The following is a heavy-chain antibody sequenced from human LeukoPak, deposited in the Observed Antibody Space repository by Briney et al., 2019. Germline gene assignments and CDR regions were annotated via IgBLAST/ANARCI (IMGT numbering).Heavy chain of an antibody. Sequence: GESLKISCKGSGYSFTSYWIGWVRQMPGKGLEWMGIIYPGDSDTRYSPSFQDQVTISADKSISTAYLQWSSLKASDTAMYYCARHYNYDRSDDAFDIWGQGTMVTISS. V-gene: IGHV5-51*01. CDR2: IYPGDSDT. CDR3: ARHYNYDRSDDAFDI. CDR1: GYSFTSYW. D-gene: IGHD3-22*01. J-gene: IGHJ3*02.